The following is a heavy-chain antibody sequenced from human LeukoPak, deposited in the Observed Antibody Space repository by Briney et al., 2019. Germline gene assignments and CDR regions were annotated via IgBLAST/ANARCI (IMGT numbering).Heavy chain of an antibody. CDR1: GGTFSSYA. Sequence: ASVKVSCKASGGTFSSYAISWVRQAPGQGLEWMGGIIPFFGTANYAQKFQGRVTITADESTSTAYMELSSLRSEDTAVYYCARVAGCGGDCYWGAFDIWGQGTMVTVSS. J-gene: IGHJ3*02. V-gene: IGHV1-69*13. D-gene: IGHD2-21*02. CDR2: IIPFFGTA. CDR3: ARVAGCGGDCYWGAFDI.